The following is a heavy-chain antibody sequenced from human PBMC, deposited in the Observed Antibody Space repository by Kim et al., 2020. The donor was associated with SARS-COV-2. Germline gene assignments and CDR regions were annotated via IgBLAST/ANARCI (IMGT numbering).Heavy chain of an antibody. D-gene: IGHD1-26*01. Sequence: GGSLTPSCAASGFTFSSYSMNWVRQAPGKGLEWVSSISSISSYIYYADSVKGRFTISRDNAKNSLYLQMNSLRAEDTSVYYCARELVGATAFDIWGQGTMVTVSS. J-gene: IGHJ3*02. CDR2: ISSISSYI. CDR1: GFTFSSYS. CDR3: ARELVGATAFDI. V-gene: IGHV3-21*01.